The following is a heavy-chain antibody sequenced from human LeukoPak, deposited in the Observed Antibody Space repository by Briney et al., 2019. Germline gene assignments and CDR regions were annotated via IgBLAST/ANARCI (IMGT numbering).Heavy chain of an antibody. CDR1: GFTFSDYY. CDR2: ISRDGSYK. J-gene: IGHJ4*02. Sequence: SGGSRRLSCAASGFTFSDYYMSWIRQAPGKGLEWVAGISRDGSYKSYADSVKGRFTISRDNSKSTLSLQMNSLRGEDTAVYYCANGLKQLVPEFEYWGQGTLVTVSS. CDR3: ANGLKQLVPEFEY. D-gene: IGHD6-13*01. V-gene: IGHV3-30*18.